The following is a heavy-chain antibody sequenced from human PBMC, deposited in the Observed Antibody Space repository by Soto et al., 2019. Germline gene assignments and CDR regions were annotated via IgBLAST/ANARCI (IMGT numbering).Heavy chain of an antibody. Sequence: GASVKVSCKVSGYTLTELSMHWVRQAPGKGLEWMGGFDPEDGETIYAQKFQGRVTMTEDTSTDTAYMELSSLRSEGTAVYYCATRTTGTTTYINPYYYYGMDVWGQGTTVTVSS. CDR1: GYTLTELS. J-gene: IGHJ6*02. CDR3: ATRTTGTTTYINPYYYYGMDV. V-gene: IGHV1-24*01. D-gene: IGHD1-1*01. CDR2: FDPEDGET.